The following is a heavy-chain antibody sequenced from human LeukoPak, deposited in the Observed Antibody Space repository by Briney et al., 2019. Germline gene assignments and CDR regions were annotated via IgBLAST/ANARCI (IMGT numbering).Heavy chain of an antibody. CDR2: LYASGST. D-gene: IGHD3-10*01. CDR1: GGSISSYY. V-gene: IGHV4-4*07. Sequence: SETLSLTCTVSGGSISSYYWNWIRQPAGKGLEWIGRLYASGSTNYNPSLKSRVTMSIDTSKNQFSLKLTSVTAADTAIYYCASGSGSYSHWFDPWGQGTLVTVSS. J-gene: IGHJ5*02. CDR3: ASGSGSYSHWFDP.